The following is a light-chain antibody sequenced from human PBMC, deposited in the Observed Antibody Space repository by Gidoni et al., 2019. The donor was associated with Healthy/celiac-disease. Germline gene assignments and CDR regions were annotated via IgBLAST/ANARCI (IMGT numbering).Light chain of an antibody. CDR2: DDS. V-gene: IGLV3-21*02. CDR1: NIGSQS. CDR3: QVWDSSSDHWV. J-gene: IGLJ3*02. Sequence: SYGLTQPPSVSGAPGQTARITWGGNNIGSQSVHWYQQKPGQAPVLVVSDDSDRPSGIPALFSGSNSGNTATLTISRVEAGDEADYYCQVWDSSSDHWVFGGGTKLTVL.